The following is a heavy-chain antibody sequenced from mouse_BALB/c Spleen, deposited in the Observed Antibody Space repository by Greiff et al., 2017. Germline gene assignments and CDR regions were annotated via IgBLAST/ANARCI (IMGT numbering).Heavy chain of an antibody. D-gene: IGHD4-1*01. Sequence: EVKLMESGPELVKPGASVKMSCKASGYTFTSYVMHWVKQKPGQGLEWIGYINPYNDGTKYNEKFKGKATLTSDKSSSTAYMELSSLTSEDSAVYYCASGKNWDGNWGQGTLVTVSA. V-gene: IGHV1-14*01. CDR3: ASGKNWDGN. CDR2: INPYNDGT. J-gene: IGHJ3*01. CDR1: GYTFTSYV.